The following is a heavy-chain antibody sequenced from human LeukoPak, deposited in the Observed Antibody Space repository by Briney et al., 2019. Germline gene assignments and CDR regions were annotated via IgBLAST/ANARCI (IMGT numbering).Heavy chain of an antibody. V-gene: IGHV3-30*18. CDR2: ISYDGTKI. CDR1: GFTLSDYG. CDR3: AKDRPGILGQ. D-gene: IGHD3-10*01. J-gene: IGHJ4*01. Sequence: GGSLRLSCAASGFTLSDYGMHWVRQAPGKGLEWVAVISYDGTKISYADSVKSRFTISRDKSRNTLYLQMNSLRTEDTAMFYCAKDRPGILGQWSHGTLVTVSS.